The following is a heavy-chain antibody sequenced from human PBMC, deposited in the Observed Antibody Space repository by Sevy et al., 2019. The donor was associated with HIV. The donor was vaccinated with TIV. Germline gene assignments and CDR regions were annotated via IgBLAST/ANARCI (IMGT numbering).Heavy chain of an antibody. CDR2: ISYDGSNK. Sequence: GGSLRLSCAASGFTFSSYAMHWVRQAPGKGLEWVAVISYDGSNKYYADSVKGRFTISRDNSKNTLYLQMNSLRAEDTAVYYCARDGADYGGNIIDYWGQGTLVTVS. CDR3: ARDGADYGGNIIDY. J-gene: IGHJ4*02. D-gene: IGHD4-17*01. V-gene: IGHV3-30-3*01. CDR1: GFTFSSYA.